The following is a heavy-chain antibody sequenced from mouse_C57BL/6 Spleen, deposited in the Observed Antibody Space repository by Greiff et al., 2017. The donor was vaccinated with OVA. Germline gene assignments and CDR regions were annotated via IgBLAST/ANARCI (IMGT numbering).Heavy chain of an antibody. CDR1: GYTFTSYW. CDR3: ARRNGYDVDWFAY. CDR2: IHPNSGST. Sequence: QVQLQQPGAELVKPGASVKLSCKASGYTFTSYWMHWVKQRPGQGLEWIGMIHPNSGSTNYNEKFKSKATLTVDKSSSTAYMQLSSLTSEDAAVYYCARRNGYDVDWFAYWGQGTLVTVSA. V-gene: IGHV1-64*01. J-gene: IGHJ3*01. D-gene: IGHD2-2*01.